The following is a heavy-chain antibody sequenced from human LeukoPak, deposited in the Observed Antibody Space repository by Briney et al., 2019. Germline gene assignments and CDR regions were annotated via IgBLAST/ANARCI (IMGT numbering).Heavy chain of an antibody. D-gene: IGHD2/OR15-2a*01. CDR2: IKQDESEK. CDR3: ARAEYCYYCGMDV. CDR1: GFTFNTYW. J-gene: IGHJ6*02. Sequence: PGGSLRLSCAASGFTFNTYWMSWVRQAPGKGLEWVANIKQDESEKYYVDSVKGRFTISRDNAKNSLYLHMNSLRAEDTAVYYCARAEYCYYCGMDVWGQGTTVTVSS. V-gene: IGHV3-7*03.